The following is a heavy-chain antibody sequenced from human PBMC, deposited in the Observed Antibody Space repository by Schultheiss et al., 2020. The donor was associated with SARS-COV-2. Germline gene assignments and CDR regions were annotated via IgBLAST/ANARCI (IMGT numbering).Heavy chain of an antibody. V-gene: IGHV4-59*08. Sequence: SETLSLTCTVSGGSISSYYWSWIRQPPGKGLEWIGYIYYSGSTNYNPSLKSRVTISVDTSKNQFSLKLSSVTAADTAVYYCARHAALDTATVTRYYYYYMDVWGKGTTVTVSS. J-gene: IGHJ6*03. CDR1: GGSISSYY. D-gene: IGHD5-18*01. CDR2: IYYSGST. CDR3: ARHAALDTATVTRYYYYYMDV.